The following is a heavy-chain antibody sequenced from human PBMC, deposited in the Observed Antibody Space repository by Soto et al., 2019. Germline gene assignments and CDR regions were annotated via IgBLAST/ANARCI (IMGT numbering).Heavy chain of an antibody. J-gene: IGHJ5*02. CDR1: GYTFTSYY. Sequence: VSVKVSCKASGYTFTSYYMHWVRQAPGQGLEWMGIINPSGGSKSYAQKFQGRVTMTRDTSTSTVYMELSSLRSEDTAVYYCVRGLTSLPQIVVVTANWWFDPWGQGTLVTVSS. CDR2: INPSGGSK. V-gene: IGHV1-46*01. CDR3: VRGLTSLPQIVVVTANWWFDP. D-gene: IGHD2-21*02.